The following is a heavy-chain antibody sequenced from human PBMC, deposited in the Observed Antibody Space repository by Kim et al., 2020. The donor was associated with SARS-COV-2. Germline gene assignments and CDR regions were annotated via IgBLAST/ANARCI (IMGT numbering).Heavy chain of an antibody. Sequence: SDGSHKDYADSVKGRFTISRDNSENMVYLQMNSLRAEDTAVYYCANFESWGQGTLVTVSS. CDR2: SDGSHK. J-gene: IGHJ4*02. V-gene: IGHV3-33*06. CDR3: ANFES.